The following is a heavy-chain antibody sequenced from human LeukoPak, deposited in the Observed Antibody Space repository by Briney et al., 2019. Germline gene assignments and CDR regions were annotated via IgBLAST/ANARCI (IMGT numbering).Heavy chain of an antibody. CDR3: AKSTGGSYYYFDS. CDR2: ISGSGGST. Sequence: GGSLRLSCAASGFTFSSNAMSWVRQAPGKGQEWVSAISGSGGSTYYADSVKGRFTISRDNSKNTLFLQMNSLRAEDTAVYYCAKSTGGSYYYFDSWGQGTLVTVSS. CDR1: GFTFSSNA. J-gene: IGHJ4*02. V-gene: IGHV3-23*01. D-gene: IGHD1-26*01.